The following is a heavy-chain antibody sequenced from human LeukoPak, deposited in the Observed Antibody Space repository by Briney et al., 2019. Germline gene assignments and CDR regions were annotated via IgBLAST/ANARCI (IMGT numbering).Heavy chain of an antibody. Sequence: GGSQRLSCAASGFTFSSYDMHWVRQATGKGLEWVSAIGTAGDTYYPGSVKGRFTISRENAKNSLYLQMNSLRAGDTAVYYCARGGCSSTSCQGAFDIWGQGTMVTVSS. J-gene: IGHJ3*02. CDR3: ARGGCSSTSCQGAFDI. D-gene: IGHD2-2*01. V-gene: IGHV3-13*01. CDR2: IGTAGDT. CDR1: GFTFSSYD.